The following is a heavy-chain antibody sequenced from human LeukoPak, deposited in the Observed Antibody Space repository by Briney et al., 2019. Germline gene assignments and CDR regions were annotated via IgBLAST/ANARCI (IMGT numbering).Heavy chain of an antibody. V-gene: IGHV3-7*01. J-gene: IGHJ5*02. D-gene: IGHD3-22*01. CDR3: ASGYYWNWFDP. Sequence: GGSLRLSCADPGFTFSSYWMSWVRQAPGKGLEWVANIKQDGSEKYYVDSVKGRFTISRDNAKNSLYLQMNSLRAEDTAVYYCASGYYWNWFDPWGQGTLVTVSS. CDR2: IKQDGSEK. CDR1: GFTFSSYW.